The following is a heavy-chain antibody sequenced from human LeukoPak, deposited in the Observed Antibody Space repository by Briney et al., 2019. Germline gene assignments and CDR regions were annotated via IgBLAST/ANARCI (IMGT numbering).Heavy chain of an antibody. J-gene: IGHJ4*02. CDR3: ARRRVDGGSREFDY. CDR2: INHSGST. V-gene: IGHV4-34*01. CDR1: GGSFSGYY. D-gene: IGHD1-26*01. Sequence: MASETLSLTCAVYGGSFSGYYWSWIRQPPGKGLEWIGEINHSGSTNYNPSLKSRVTISVDTSKNQFSLKLSSVTAADTAVYYCARRRVDGGSREFDYWGQGTLVTVSS.